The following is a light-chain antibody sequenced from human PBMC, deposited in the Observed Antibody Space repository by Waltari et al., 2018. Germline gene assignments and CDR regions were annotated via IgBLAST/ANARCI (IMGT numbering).Light chain of an antibody. CDR2: EIN. CDR3: CSYAGSDTFHYV. CDR1: DNDVGRYNL. Sequence: HSALTQPASVSGSPGQSITISCTGSDNDVGRYNLVSSYQHHPGKAPKLIIYEINTRPSGVSNRFSGSKSGNTASLTISGLQIEDEADYHCCSYAGSDTFHYVFGSGTQVTVL. J-gene: IGLJ1*01. V-gene: IGLV2-23*02.